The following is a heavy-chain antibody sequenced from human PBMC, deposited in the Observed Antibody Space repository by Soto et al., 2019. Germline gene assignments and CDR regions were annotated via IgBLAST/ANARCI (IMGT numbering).Heavy chain of an antibody. CDR2: IKSKADGETK. Sequence: GGSLSLSCAASGFTFSHAWMSWVRQAPGKGLEWVGRIKSKADGETKDYGAPVRGRFTISRDDSKDTLYLQMNSLRIEDTAVYYCCVVKRRDQYSNSGYSFDPWGPGTLVTVSS. D-gene: IGHD4-4*01. J-gene: IGHJ5*02. CDR3: CVVKRRDQYSNSGYSFDP. CDR1: GFTFSHAW. V-gene: IGHV3-15*01.